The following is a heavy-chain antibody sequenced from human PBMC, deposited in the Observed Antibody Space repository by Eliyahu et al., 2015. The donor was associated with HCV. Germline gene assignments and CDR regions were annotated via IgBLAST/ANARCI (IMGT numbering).Heavy chain of an antibody. Sequence: QVQLVQSGAEVKKPGASVKVSCKASGYTFTSYYMHXVRQAPGQGLEWMGIINPSGGSTSYAQKFQGRVTMTRDTSTSTVYMELSSLRSEDTAVYYCASAYCGGDCYYYYYYGMDVWGQGTTVTVSS. CDR1: GYTFTSYY. V-gene: IGHV1-46*01. J-gene: IGHJ6*02. D-gene: IGHD2-21*01. CDR2: INPSGGST. CDR3: ASAYCGGDCYYYYYYGMDV.